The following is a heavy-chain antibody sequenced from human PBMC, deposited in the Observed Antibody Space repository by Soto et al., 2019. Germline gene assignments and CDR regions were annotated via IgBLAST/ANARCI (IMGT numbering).Heavy chain of an antibody. D-gene: IGHD5-18*01. J-gene: IGHJ6*02. V-gene: IGHV5-51*01. CDR2: IYPGDSDT. CDR1: GYSFTSYW. Sequence: PGESLKISCKGSGYSFTSYWIGWVRQMPGKGLEWMGIIYPGDSDTRYSPSFQGQVTISADKSISTAYLQWSSLKASDTAMYYCARCRLDTAISYYYGMDVWGQGTTVTVSS. CDR3: ARCRLDTAISYYYGMDV.